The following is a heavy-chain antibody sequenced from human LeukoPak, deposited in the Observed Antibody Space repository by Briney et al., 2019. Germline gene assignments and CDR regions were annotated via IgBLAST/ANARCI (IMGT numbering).Heavy chain of an antibody. Sequence: GGSLRLSCSASGFTFSTYWMSWVRQAPGKGLEWVANMKRDGSEIYYVDSVKGRFTISRDNSKNTLYVQMNSLRAEDTAVYYCARDPAKFWSGHDYWGQGTLVTVSS. V-gene: IGHV3-7*01. D-gene: IGHD3-3*01. CDR1: GFTFSTYW. CDR3: ARDPAKFWSGHDY. CDR2: MKRDGSEI. J-gene: IGHJ4*02.